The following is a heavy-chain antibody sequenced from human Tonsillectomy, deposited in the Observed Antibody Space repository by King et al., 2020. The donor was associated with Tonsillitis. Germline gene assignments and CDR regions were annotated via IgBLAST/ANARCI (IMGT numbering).Heavy chain of an antibody. Sequence: EVQLVESGGGLVQPGGSLRLSCAASGFSLDDFSMNWARQAPGRGLECISYIGSYSATLWYAGSVKGRFTISRDNAKNSLYLQMNSLRAEDTAVYFCVRDRNYAFDIWGQGTVVTVSS. J-gene: IGHJ3*02. CDR1: GFSLDDFS. V-gene: IGHV3-48*01. CDR2: IGSYSATL. CDR3: VRDRNYAFDI.